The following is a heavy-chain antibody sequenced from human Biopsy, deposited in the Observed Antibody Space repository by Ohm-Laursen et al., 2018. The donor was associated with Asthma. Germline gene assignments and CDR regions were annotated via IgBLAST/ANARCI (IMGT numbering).Heavy chain of an antibody. V-gene: IGHV4-39*01. D-gene: IGHD6-6*01. Sequence: SETLSLTCIVSGDAMSTSGSYWGWIRQSPGEVLEWIGSIYYSGRTYYNPSLESPVTISADTSKNQFSLKVTSVTAADTAVYYCARAVSSSSYWYFDLWGRGDLVTVSS. CDR1: GDAMSTSGSY. J-gene: IGHJ2*01. CDR2: IYYSGRT. CDR3: ARAVSSSSYWYFDL.